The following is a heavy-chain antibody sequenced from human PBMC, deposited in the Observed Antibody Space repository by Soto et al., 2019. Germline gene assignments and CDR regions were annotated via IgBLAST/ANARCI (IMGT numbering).Heavy chain of an antibody. D-gene: IGHD5-12*01. Sequence: VASVKVCCTASGYTFSDYYLHWVRQAPGQGLECMGWINPNTGATYYADSVKGRFTISRDTSVNTLYLQMNNLRVEDTAIYYCTKGEMATIRNSDDPWGQGTLVTVSS. V-gene: IGHV1-2*02. J-gene: IGHJ5*02. CDR3: TKGEMATIRNSDDP. CDR2: INPNTGAT. CDR1: GYTFSDYY.